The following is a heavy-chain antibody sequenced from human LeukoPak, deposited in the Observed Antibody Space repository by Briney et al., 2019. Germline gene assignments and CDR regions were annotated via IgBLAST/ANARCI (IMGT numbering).Heavy chain of an antibody. V-gene: IGHV4-30-4*08. J-gene: IGHJ4*02. CDR2: IYYSGST. CDR1: GGSISSGDYY. CDR3: ARDPGSPFDH. D-gene: IGHD2-15*01. Sequence: SETLSLTCTVSGGSISSGDYYWRWIRQPPGKGLEWIGYIYYSGSTYYNPSLKSRVTISVDTSKNQFSLKLSSVTAANTAVYYCARDPGSPFDHWGQGTLVTVSS.